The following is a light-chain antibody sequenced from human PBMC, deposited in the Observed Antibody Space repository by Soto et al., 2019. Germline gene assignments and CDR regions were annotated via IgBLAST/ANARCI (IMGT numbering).Light chain of an antibody. CDR3: SSYAGSNNLV. CDR1: TSDLGAYTY. V-gene: IGLV2-8*01. J-gene: IGLJ2*01. Sequence: QSVLTQPASVSGSPGQSITISCTGSTSDLGAYTYVSWYQQHPGKAPKLMIHEVSKRPSGVPDRFSGSKSGNTASLIVSGLQAEDEADYYCSSYAGSNNLVFGGGTKVTVL. CDR2: EVS.